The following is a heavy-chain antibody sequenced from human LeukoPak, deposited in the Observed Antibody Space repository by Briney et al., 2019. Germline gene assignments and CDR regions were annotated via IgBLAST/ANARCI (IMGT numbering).Heavy chain of an antibody. V-gene: IGHV3-66*02. Sequence: QSGGSLRLSCVVSGFTVTSNYISWVRQAPGKGLEWVLIIQTGGGTSYADSVMGRFTISRDISKSTVYLQMNSLRPEDTAVYYCADPGVGYWGQGTLVTVSS. D-gene: IGHD3-10*01. CDR3: ADPGVGY. CDR2: IQTGGGT. CDR1: GFTVTSNY. J-gene: IGHJ4*02.